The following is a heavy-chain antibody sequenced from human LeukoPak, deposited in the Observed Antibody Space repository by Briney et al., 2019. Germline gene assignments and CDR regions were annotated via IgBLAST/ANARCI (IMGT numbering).Heavy chain of an antibody. CDR1: GFTFRSYT. D-gene: IGHD2-2*01. V-gene: IGHV3-21*01. CDR2: ISGSSSYI. J-gene: IGHJ4*02. Sequence: GGSLRLSCAASGFTFRSYTMNWVRQAPGKGLEWVSFISGSSSYIYYADSVKGRFTISRDNAKNSLYLQMSSLRAEDTAVYYCARDKVGSTVVVPAFDYWGQGTLVTASS. CDR3: ARDKVGSTVVVPAFDY.